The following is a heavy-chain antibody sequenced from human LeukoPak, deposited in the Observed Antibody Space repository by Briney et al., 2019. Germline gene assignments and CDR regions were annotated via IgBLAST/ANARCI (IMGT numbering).Heavy chain of an antibody. CDR1: GFTFSSYW. D-gene: IGHD3-3*01. Sequence: GGSLRLSCAASGFTFSSYWMSWVRQAPGKGLEWVANIKQDGSEKYYVDSVKGRFTISRDNAKNSLYPQMNSLRAEDTAVYYCARDLTYYDFWSGYYTGYYYYYYMDVWGKGTTVTVSS. CDR3: ARDLTYYDFWSGYYTGYYYYYYMDV. CDR2: IKQDGSEK. V-gene: IGHV3-7*01. J-gene: IGHJ6*03.